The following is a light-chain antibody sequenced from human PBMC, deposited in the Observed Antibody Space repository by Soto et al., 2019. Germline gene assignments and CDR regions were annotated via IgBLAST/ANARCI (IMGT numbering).Light chain of an antibody. J-gene: IGKJ5*01. CDR3: QQRAT. CDR1: QSVSSY. V-gene: IGKV3-11*01. Sequence: EIVLTQSPATLSLSPGERATLSCRASQSVSSYLAWYQQKPGQAPRLLIYDASNRATGIPARFSGSGYGTDFTLTISSLEPEDFAVYYCQQRATFGQGTRLEIK. CDR2: DAS.